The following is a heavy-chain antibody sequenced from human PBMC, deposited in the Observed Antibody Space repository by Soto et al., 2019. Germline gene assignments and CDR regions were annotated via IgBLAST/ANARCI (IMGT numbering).Heavy chain of an antibody. V-gene: IGHV3-33*01. CDR3: ARGEGGRNTGDPFDY. CDR1: GFTFNNFG. D-gene: IGHD1-1*01. CDR2: MWSNGISK. J-gene: IGHJ4*02. Sequence: PGGSLRLSCAASGFTFNNFGMHWVRQAPGKGLEWVAVMWSNGISKSNTDSVKGRITISRDSSKNTLYLELNTLTVEDTALYFCARGEGGRNTGDPFDYWGPGTLVTVSS.